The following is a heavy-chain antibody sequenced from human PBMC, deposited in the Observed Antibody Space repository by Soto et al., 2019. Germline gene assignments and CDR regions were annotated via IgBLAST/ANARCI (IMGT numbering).Heavy chain of an antibody. CDR2: VNPNSGNT. D-gene: IGHD6-13*01. CDR3: AGIAAAGTSSVY. J-gene: IGHJ4*02. CDR1: GYTFTSYD. V-gene: IGHV1-8*01. Sequence: ASVKVSCKASGYTFTSYDINWVRQATGQGLEWMGWVNPNSGNTGYAQKFQGRVTMTRNTSLSTAYMELSSPRSEDTAVYYCAGIAAAGTSSVYWGQGTLGTVSP.